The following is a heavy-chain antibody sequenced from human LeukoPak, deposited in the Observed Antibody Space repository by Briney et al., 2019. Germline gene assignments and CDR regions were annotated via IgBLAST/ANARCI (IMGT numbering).Heavy chain of an antibody. CDR1: GGSVRNYY. J-gene: IGHJ4*02. CDR2: SSYSGST. V-gene: IGHV4-59*02. D-gene: IGHD3-16*01. Sequence: SETLSLTCTVSGGSVRNYYWTWIRQSPGKGLEWIGYSSYSGSTNYNPSLKSRATISIDTSKNQFSLKLTSVTAADTAVYYCARSAFGDYSFDYWGQGTLVTVSS. CDR3: ARSAFGDYSFDY.